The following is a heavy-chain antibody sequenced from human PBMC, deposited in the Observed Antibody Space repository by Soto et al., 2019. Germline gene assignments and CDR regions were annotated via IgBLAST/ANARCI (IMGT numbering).Heavy chain of an antibody. CDR2: INRGGDT. D-gene: IGHD3-10*01. V-gene: IGHV4-34*01. CDR1: GGSSSGYY. J-gene: IGHJ4*02. Sequence: SETLSLTCALYGGSSSGYYWGWIRQPPGRGLEWIGEINRGGDTNYNPSLKSRVTMSADTSKNQFSLKLSSVTAADTAVYYCGRGYGSGSYWAYWGPGTLVTVSS. CDR3: GRGYGSGSYWAY.